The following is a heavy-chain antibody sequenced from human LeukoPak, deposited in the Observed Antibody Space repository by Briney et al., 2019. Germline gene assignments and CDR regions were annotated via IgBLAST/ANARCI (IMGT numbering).Heavy chain of an antibody. CDR1: GGTFSSYA. J-gene: IGHJ4*02. CDR2: IIPIFGTA. V-gene: IGHV1-69*05. CDR3: AGAYYDFWSGPFDY. D-gene: IGHD3-3*01. Sequence: ASVKVSCKASGGTFSSYAISWVRQAPGQGLEWMGGIIPIFGTANYAQKFQGRVTITTDESTSTAYMELSSLGSEDTAVYYCAGAYYDFWSGPFDYWGQGTLVTVSS.